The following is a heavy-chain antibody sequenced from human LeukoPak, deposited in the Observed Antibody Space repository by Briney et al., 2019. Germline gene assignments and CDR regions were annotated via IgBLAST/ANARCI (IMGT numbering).Heavy chain of an antibody. CDR3: ARHNCDDYVFDI. CDR2: INYSGSA. V-gene: IGHV4-59*08. J-gene: IGHJ3*02. Sequence: SGTLSLTCTVSGGSLSSYYFSWISQSPGKGLEWIAYINYSGSASYNPSLKSRVTMSVDTSKQFSLSLSSVTAADTAVYYCARHNCDDYVFDIWGQGTKVTVSS. CDR1: GGSLSSYY. D-gene: IGHD4/OR15-4a*01.